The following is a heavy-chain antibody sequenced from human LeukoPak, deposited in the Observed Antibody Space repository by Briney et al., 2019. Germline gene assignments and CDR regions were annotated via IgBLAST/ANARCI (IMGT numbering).Heavy chain of an antibody. CDR3: ARGRAESELHRAFDI. D-gene: IGHD1-7*01. Sequence: PGESLRLSCAASGFTFSDYYMSWISQAPGKGLEWVSYISGSGSTINDADYAKGRFTISRDNAKNSLYLQMSSLRAEDTAVYYCARGRAESELHRAFDIWGQGTMVTVSS. CDR1: GFTFSDYY. V-gene: IGHV3-11*04. CDR2: ISGSGSTI. J-gene: IGHJ3*02.